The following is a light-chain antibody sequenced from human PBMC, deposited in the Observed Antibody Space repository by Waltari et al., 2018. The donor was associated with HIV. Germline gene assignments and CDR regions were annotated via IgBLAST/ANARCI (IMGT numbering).Light chain of an antibody. V-gene: IGLV3-21*02. Sequence: SYVLTQPPSVSVAPRQTARITCGGDNIGSKTVHWYQQKPGQAPLMVVYDDTDRPSGIPERFSGSNSGNTATLTISRVEAGDEADYYCQVSDSSHDPLVAFGGGTKLTVL. CDR3: QVSDSSHDPLVA. J-gene: IGLJ2*01. CDR1: NIGSKT. CDR2: DDT.